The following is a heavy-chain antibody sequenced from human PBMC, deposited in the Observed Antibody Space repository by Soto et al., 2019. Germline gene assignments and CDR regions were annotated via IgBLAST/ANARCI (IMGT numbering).Heavy chain of an antibody. D-gene: IGHD2-21*01. J-gene: IGHJ4*02. CDR2: IIPMFGIT. V-gene: IGHV1-69*04. CDR3: ARDRVLNNAALVMAY. CDR1: GGTFSSCV. Sequence: QVQLVQSGAEVKKPGSSMKVSCEASGGTFSSCVFSWVRQAPGQGLEWMGRIIPMFGITNYAQKFEGRVTITADKSTTTVDLELRRLISEDTAIYYCARDRVLNNAALVMAYWGQGTLVTVSS.